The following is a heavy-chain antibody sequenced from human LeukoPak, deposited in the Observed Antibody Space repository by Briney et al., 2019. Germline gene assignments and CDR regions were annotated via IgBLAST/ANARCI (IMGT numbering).Heavy chain of an antibody. D-gene: IGHD3-3*01. Sequence: ASVKVSCKASGYTFTGYYMHWVRQAPGQGLEWMGWINPTSGGTNYAQKLQGRVTMTRDTSISTAYMELSRLRSDDTAVYYCARVYQYYDFWSGYLPIFDYWGQGTLVTVSS. CDR3: ARVYQYYDFWSGYLPIFDY. CDR1: GYTFTGYY. CDR2: INPTSGGT. V-gene: IGHV1-2*02. J-gene: IGHJ4*02.